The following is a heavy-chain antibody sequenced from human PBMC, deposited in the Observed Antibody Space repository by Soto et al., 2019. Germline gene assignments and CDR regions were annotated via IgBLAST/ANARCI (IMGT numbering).Heavy chain of an antibody. CDR2: ISAFNGDT. CDR1: GYTFTSYG. CDR3: TREAGWQRMVPYD. V-gene: IGHV1-18*04. J-gene: IGHJ4*02. Sequence: QVQLVQSGNEVKKPGASVNVSCKAFGYTFTSYGFSWVRQVPGQGLEWLGWISAFNGDTHYAQTMKGRLTVTTDTATTTVHMELSSLTPADTAVYYCTREAGWQRMVPYDWGQGTLVTVS. D-gene: IGHD6-25*01.